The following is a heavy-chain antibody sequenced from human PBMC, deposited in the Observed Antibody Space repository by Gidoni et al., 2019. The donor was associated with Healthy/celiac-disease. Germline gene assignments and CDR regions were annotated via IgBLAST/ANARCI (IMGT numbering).Heavy chain of an antibody. CDR3: ARENCSGGSCYEGYYYYGMDV. CDR2: IYYSGST. J-gene: IGHJ6*02. D-gene: IGHD2-15*01. Sequence: QLQLQASSPGLVKPSHTLSLTCTVSGASISSGGSYWSWIRQHPGKGLEWIGYIYYSGSTYYNPSLKSRVTISVDTSKNQFSLKLSAVTAADTAVYYCARENCSGGSCYEGYYYYGMDVWGQGTTVTVSS. V-gene: IGHV4-31*03. CDR1: GASISSGGSY.